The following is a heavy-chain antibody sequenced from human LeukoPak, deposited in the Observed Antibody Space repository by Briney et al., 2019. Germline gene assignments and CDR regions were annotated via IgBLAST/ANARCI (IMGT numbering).Heavy chain of an antibody. V-gene: IGHV3-30*18. CDR3: AKDRGWNGAFDH. CDR2: ISYDGTNK. Sequence: GGSLRLSCAASGFSFSSYGMHWVRQAPGKGLEWVAVISYDGTNKDYADSVKGRFTISRDNSKNTLFLEMNSLRTEDTAVYYCAKDRGWNGAFDHWGQGTLVTVSS. CDR1: GFSFSSYG. D-gene: IGHD1-1*01. J-gene: IGHJ4*02.